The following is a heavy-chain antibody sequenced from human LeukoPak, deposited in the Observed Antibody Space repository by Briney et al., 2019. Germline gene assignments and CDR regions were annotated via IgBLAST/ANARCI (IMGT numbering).Heavy chain of an antibody. CDR3: ARVKTPYYYDSSGYYYH. J-gene: IGHJ5*02. CDR2: ISAYNGNT. V-gene: IGHV1-18*01. D-gene: IGHD3-22*01. CDR1: GYTFTSYG. Sequence: GASVKVSCKASGYTFTSYGISWVRQAPGQGLEWMGWISAYNGNTNYAQKLQGRVTMTTDTSTSTAYMELRSLRSDDTAVYYCARVKTPYYYDSSGYYYHWGQGTLVTVSS.